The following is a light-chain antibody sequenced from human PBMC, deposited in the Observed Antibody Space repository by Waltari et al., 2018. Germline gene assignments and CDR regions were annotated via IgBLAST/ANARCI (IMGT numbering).Light chain of an antibody. CDR3: QQYGSSPRYT. CDR1: QSVSSRY. J-gene: IGKJ2*01. V-gene: IGKV3-20*01. CDR2: GAS. Sequence: EIVLTQSPGTLSLSPGERATLSCRASQSVSSRYLAWYQQKPGQAARLLIFGASSRATGIPDRFSGSGSGTDFTLTISRLEPEDFAVYYCQQYGSSPRYTFGQGTKVEIK.